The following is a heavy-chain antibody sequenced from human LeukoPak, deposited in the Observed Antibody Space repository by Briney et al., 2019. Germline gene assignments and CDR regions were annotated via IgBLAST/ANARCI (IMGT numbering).Heavy chain of an antibody. D-gene: IGHD1-26*01. CDR2: IYTSGST. CDR3: ARRVLGGATPGYYYYMDV. CDR1: GGSISSYY. Sequence: SETLSLTCTVSGGSISSYYWSWIRQPPGKGLEWIGYIYTSGSTNYNPSLKSRVTISVDTSKNQFSLKLSSVTAADTAVYYCARRVLGGATPGYYYYMDVWGKGTTVTASS. J-gene: IGHJ6*03. V-gene: IGHV4-4*09.